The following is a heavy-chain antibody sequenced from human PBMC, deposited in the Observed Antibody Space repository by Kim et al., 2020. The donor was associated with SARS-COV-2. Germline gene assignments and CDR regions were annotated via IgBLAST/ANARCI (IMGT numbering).Heavy chain of an antibody. V-gene: IGHV3-23*01. D-gene: IGHD1-26*01. Sequence: GGSLRLSCAASGFTFTTYAMSWVRQAPGKGLEWVSEMSGSGGRTHHADSVKGRFTISRDDSRNTLYLQMNSLRAEDTAVYYCAKHSANYWGWGFDYWGQGTLVTVSS. CDR3: AKHSANYWGWGFDY. CDR2: MSGSGGRT. CDR1: GFTFTTYA. J-gene: IGHJ4*02.